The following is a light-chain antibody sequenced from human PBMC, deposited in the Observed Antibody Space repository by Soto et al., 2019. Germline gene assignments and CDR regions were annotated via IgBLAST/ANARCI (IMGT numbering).Light chain of an antibody. CDR2: WAA. Sequence: DTVMTQSPDSLAVSLGERATINCKSSQSVLYSSNNKNYLAWYQQKPGQPPKLLISWAATRESGGPDRVSGSGSGTDFTLTINSVQAEDVAVYYCQQCYNTPPYTFGQGTRLEIK. V-gene: IGKV4-1*01. CDR1: QSVLYSSNNKNY. CDR3: QQCYNTPPYT. J-gene: IGKJ2*01.